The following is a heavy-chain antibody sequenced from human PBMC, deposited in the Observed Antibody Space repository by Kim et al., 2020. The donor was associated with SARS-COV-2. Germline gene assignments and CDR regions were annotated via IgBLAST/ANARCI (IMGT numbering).Heavy chain of an antibody. D-gene: IGHD3-10*01. CDR3: AKDQLLVRGVYYYGMDV. CDR1: GFTFSSYG. Sequence: GGSLRLSCAASGFTFSSYGMHWVRQAPGKGLEWVAVISYDGSNKYYADSVKGRFTISRDNSKNTLYLQMNSLRAEDTAVYYCAKDQLLVRGVYYYGMDVWGQGTTVTVSS. V-gene: IGHV3-30*18. J-gene: IGHJ6*02. CDR2: ISYDGSNK.